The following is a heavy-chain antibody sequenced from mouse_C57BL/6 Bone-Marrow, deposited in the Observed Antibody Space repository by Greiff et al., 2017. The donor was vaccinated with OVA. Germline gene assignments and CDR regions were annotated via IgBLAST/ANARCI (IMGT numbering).Heavy chain of an antibody. V-gene: IGHV1-19*01. Sequence: VQLKQSGPVLVKPGASVKMSCKASGYTFTDYYMNWVKQSHGKSLEWIGVINPYNGGTSYNQKFKGKATLTVDKSSSTAYMELNSLTSEDSAVYYCARSNGSRYYAMDYWGQGTSVTVSS. CDR2: INPYNGGT. D-gene: IGHD1-1*01. CDR3: ARSNGSRYYAMDY. J-gene: IGHJ4*01. CDR1: GYTFTDYY.